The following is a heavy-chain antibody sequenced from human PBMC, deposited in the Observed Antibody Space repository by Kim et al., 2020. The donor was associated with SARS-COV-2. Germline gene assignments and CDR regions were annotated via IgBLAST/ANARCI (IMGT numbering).Heavy chain of an antibody. CDR3: ARDPGYNWNHATFDY. CDR1: GFTFSSYG. Sequence: GGSLRLSCAASGFTFSSYGMHWVRQAPGKGLEWVAVIWYDGSNQYYAESVEGRFTISRDNSKNTLYLQMNSLRAEDTAVYYCARDPGYNWNHATFDYWGQGTLVTVSS. D-gene: IGHD1-20*01. CDR2: IWYDGSNQ. J-gene: IGHJ4*02. V-gene: IGHV3-33*01.